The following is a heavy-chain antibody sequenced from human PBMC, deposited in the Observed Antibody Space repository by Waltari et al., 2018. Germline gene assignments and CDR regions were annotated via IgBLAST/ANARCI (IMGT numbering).Heavy chain of an antibody. V-gene: IGHV1-69*01. J-gene: IGHJ6*02. Sequence: QVQLVQSGAEVKKPGSSVKVSCKASGGTFSSYAISCVRQAPGQGLAWMGGIIPIFGTANYAQKFQGRVTITADESTSTAYMELSSLRSEDTAVYYCARGTPRGIAARPGTFYYYGMDVWGQGTTVTVSS. CDR2: IIPIFGTA. D-gene: IGHD6-6*01. CDR3: ARGTPRGIAARPGTFYYYGMDV. CDR1: GGTFSSYA.